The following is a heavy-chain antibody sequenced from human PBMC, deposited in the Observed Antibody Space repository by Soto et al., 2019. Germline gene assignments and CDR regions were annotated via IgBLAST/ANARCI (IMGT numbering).Heavy chain of an antibody. Sequence: QVQLVQSGAEVKKPGSSVKVSCKASGGTFSSYAISWVRQAPGQGLEWMGGIIPIFGTANYAQKFQGRVTITADESMRDAYMERSSLGSEYTALYCCARGESSGTGCFGYWGQGTLVTVSS. CDR2: IIPIFGTA. CDR1: GGTFSSYA. D-gene: IGHD3-10*01. CDR3: ARGESSGTGCFGY. J-gene: IGHJ4*02. V-gene: IGHV1-69*12.